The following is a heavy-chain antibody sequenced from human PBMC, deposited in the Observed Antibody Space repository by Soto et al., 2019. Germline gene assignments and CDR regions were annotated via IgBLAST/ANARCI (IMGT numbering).Heavy chain of an antibody. CDR1: GFTFSSYA. J-gene: IGHJ6*02. V-gene: IGHV3-30-3*01. Sequence: QVQLVESGGGVVQPGRSLRLSCAASGFTFSSYAMHWVRQAPGKGLEWVAVISYDGSNKYCADSVKGRFTISRDNSKNTLYLQMNSLRAEDTAVYYCARELAAAGYYYYGMDVWGQGTTVTVSS. D-gene: IGHD6-13*01. CDR3: ARELAAAGYYYYGMDV. CDR2: ISYDGSNK.